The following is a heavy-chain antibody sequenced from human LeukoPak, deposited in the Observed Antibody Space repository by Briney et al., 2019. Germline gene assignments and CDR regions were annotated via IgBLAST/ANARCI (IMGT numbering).Heavy chain of an antibody. J-gene: IGHJ4*02. D-gene: IGHD1-26*01. Sequence: GGSLRLSCAASGFTFSDYGMHWVRQAPGTGREGGAFIRFDGSQKYYADSVKGRFTISRDNSKNTLYLQMNSLRAEDTALYYCATSIVGALYYFDYWGQGTLVTVSS. CDR1: GFTFSDYG. CDR2: IRFDGSQK. V-gene: IGHV3-30*02. CDR3: ATSIVGALYYFDY.